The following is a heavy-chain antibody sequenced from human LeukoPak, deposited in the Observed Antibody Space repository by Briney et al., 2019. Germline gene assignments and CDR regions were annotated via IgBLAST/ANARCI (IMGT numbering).Heavy chain of an antibody. D-gene: IGHD3-22*01. CDR1: GGSISSGGYY. CDR2: IYYSGST. J-gene: IGHJ4*02. V-gene: IGHV4-31*03. CDR3: ARTDSSGYPFDY. Sequence: SQTLSLTCTVSGGSISSGGYYWSWIRQHPGKGLQWIGYIYYSGSTYYNPSLKSRVTISVDTSKNQFSLKLSSVTAADTAVYYCARTDSSGYPFDYWGQGTLVTVSS.